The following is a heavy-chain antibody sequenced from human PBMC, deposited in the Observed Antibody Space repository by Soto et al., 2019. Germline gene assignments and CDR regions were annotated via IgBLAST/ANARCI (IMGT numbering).Heavy chain of an antibody. J-gene: IGHJ4*02. CDR2: INDYGTTI. D-gene: IGHD1-1*01. CDR3: ARGGLEPFDY. CDR1: GFTLGNYW. V-gene: IGHV3-74*01. Sequence: EVHLVESGGGLVQSGGSLRLSCAAYGFTLGNYWMHWIRQDPGKGLVWVSRINDYGTTINYAESVEGRFIISRDDAKSEVYLQMNNLRAEDSAVYYCARGGLEPFDYWGQGALVTVSS.